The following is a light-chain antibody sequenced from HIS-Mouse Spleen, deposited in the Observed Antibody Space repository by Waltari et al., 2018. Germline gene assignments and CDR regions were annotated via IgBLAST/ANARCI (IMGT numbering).Light chain of an antibody. V-gene: IGLV2-23*01. CDR3: CSYAGSSTWV. Sequence: QSALTQPASVSGSPGQSIPISCTGTSSDFGSYNLVPWYQQHPGKAPKLMIYEGSKRPSGVSNRFSGSKSGNTASLTISGLQAEDEADYYCCSYAGSSTWVFGGGTKLTVL. CDR1: SSDFGSYNL. CDR2: EGS. J-gene: IGLJ3*02.